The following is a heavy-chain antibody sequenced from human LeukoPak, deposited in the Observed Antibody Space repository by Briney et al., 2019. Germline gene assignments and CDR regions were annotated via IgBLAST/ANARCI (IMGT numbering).Heavy chain of an antibody. CDR1: GFTFSSYW. V-gene: IGHV3-74*01. CDR3: ARDLGGPYYFDY. Sequence: GGSLRLSCAASGFTFSSYWMHWVRQAPGKGLLWVSRINSDGSSTSYADSVKGRFTISRDNAKNTLYLQMNSLRAEDTAVYYCARDLGGPYYFDYWGQGTLVTVSS. J-gene: IGHJ4*02. CDR2: INSDGSST. D-gene: IGHD3-16*01.